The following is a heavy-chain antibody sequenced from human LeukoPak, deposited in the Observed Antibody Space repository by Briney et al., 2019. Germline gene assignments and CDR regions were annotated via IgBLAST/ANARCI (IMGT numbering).Heavy chain of an antibody. CDR1: GYTFTSHG. CDR3: ARLTYYSGSGAYDY. Sequence: ASVKVSCKASGYTFTSHGISWVRQAPGQGLERMGWISGYNGNTNYAQKFRGRVNMTTDTSTSTAYMELRSLRSDDTAVYYCARLTYYSGSGAYDYWGQGTLVTVSS. J-gene: IGHJ4*02. D-gene: IGHD3-10*01. CDR2: ISGYNGNT. V-gene: IGHV1-18*04.